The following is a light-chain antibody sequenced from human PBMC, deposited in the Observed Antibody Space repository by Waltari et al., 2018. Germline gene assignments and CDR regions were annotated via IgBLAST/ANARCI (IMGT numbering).Light chain of an antibody. CDR3: QQYYSSPWT. CDR2: WAS. J-gene: IGKJ1*01. V-gene: IGKV4-1*01. Sequence: DIVMTQSPDSLAVSLGERATIKFKSSQSVFYGPYNQNCLAWYQQKPGQPPELLFYWASTRESGVPDRFSGSGSGTDFTLTISSLQAEDVAFYYCQQYYSSPWTFGQGTKVEVK. CDR1: QSVFYGPYNQNC.